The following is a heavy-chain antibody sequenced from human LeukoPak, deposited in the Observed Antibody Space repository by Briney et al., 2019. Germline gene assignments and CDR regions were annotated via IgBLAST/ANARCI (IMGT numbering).Heavy chain of an antibody. CDR3: AKSAPKTYYDFWSGPPIYMDV. CDR2: ISVSGGSK. J-gene: IGHJ6*03. V-gene: IGHV3-23*01. CDR1: GFTFSSYA. D-gene: IGHD3-3*01. Sequence: PGGPLRLSCAASGFTFSSYAMSWVRQAPGKGLDWVSAISVSGGSKYYADSVKGRFIISRDNSKNTLYLQMNSLRAEDTAVYYCAKSAPKTYYDFWSGPPIYMDVWGKGTTVTVSS.